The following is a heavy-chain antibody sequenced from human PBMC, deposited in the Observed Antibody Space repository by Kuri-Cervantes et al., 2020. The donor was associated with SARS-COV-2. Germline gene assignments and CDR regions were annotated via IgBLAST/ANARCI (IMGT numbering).Heavy chain of an antibody. J-gene: IGHJ4*02. CDR2: IYHSGST. Sequence: SETLSLTCAVSGYSISSGYYWGWIRQPPGKGLEWIGSIYHSGSTYYNPSLKSRVTISVDTSKNQFSLKLSSVTAADTAVYYCADCSSTSCYTMSYFDYWGQGTRVTVSS. CDR3: ADCSSTSCYTMSYFDY. V-gene: IGHV4-38-2*01. CDR1: GYSISSGYY. D-gene: IGHD2-2*02.